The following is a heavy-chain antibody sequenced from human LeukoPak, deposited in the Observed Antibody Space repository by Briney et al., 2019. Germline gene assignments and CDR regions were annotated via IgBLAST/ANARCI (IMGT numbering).Heavy chain of an antibody. D-gene: IGHD3-22*01. V-gene: IGHV1-24*01. J-gene: IGHJ3*02. CDR1: GYTLTELS. Sequence: ASVKVSCKVSGYTLTELSMHWVRQAPGKGLEWMGGFDPEDGETIYAQKFQGRVTMTEDTSTDTAYMELSSLRSEGTAVYYCATGFLYDSSGYPDAFDIWGQGTMVTVSS. CDR2: FDPEDGET. CDR3: ATGFLYDSSGYPDAFDI.